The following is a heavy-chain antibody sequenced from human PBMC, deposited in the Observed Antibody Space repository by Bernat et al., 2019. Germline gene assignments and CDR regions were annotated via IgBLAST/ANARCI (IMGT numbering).Heavy chain of an antibody. CDR2: IWYDGSNK. Sequence: QVQLVESGGGVVQPGRSLRLSCAASGFSFSTYGMHWVRQAPGKGLEWVAAIWYDGSNKDSADSEKGRFTISRDNSKNTLYLQMNSLRAEDTAVYYCATGRASMTVFGVVNDFDYWGQGTLVTVSS. D-gene: IGHD3-3*01. CDR3: ATGRASMTVFGVVNDFDY. CDR1: GFSFSTYG. V-gene: IGHV3-33*01. J-gene: IGHJ4*02.